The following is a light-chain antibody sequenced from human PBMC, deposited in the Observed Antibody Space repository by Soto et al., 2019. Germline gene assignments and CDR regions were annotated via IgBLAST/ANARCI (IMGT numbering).Light chain of an antibody. Sequence: QSVLTQPPSVSGAPVQRVTISGTGSSSNIGAGYDVHWYQQLPGTAPKLLIYGNSNRPSGVPDRFSGSKSGTSASLAITGLQAEDEADYYCQSYDSSLSGSRVFGTGTKLTVL. CDR1: SSNIGAGYD. J-gene: IGLJ1*01. CDR3: QSYDSSLSGSRV. V-gene: IGLV1-40*01. CDR2: GNS.